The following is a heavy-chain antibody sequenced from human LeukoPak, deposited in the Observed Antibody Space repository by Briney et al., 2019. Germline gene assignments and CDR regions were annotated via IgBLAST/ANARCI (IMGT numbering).Heavy chain of an antibody. CDR1: GGTFSSYA. J-gene: IGHJ4*02. D-gene: IGHD4-17*01. CDR3: ASKQDYGDFYFDY. V-gene: IGHV1-69*06. CDR2: IIPIFGTA. Sequence: SVKVSCKASGGTFSSYAISWVRQAPGQGLEWMGGIIPIFGTANYAQKFQGRVTITADKSTSTAYMELSSLRSEDTAVYYCASKQDYGDFYFDYWGQGTLVTVSS.